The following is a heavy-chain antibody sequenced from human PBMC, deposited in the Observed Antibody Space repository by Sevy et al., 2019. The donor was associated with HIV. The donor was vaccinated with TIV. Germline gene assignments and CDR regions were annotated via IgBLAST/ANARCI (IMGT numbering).Heavy chain of an antibody. CDR2: MNPNSGNT. J-gene: IGHJ4*02. CDR3: ARTGYRDGALFDYFDF. D-gene: IGHD6-13*01. CDR1: GYTFTSYD. V-gene: IGHV1-8*01. Sequence: ASVKVSCKASGYTFTSYDINWVRQATGQGLEWMGWMNPNSGNTNYPQKFQGRVTMTRNTSRSTAYMELNSLTSEDTALYFCARTGYRDGALFDYFDFWGQGTLVTVSS.